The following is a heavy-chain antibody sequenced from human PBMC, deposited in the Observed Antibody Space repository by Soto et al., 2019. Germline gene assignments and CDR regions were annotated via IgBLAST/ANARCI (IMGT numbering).Heavy chain of an antibody. CDR2: ISYDGSNK. V-gene: IGHV3-30*03. D-gene: IGHD2-2*01. Sequence: QVQLVESGGGVVQPGRSLRLSCAASGFTFSSYGMHWVRQAPGKGLEWVAVISYDGSNKYYADSVKGRFTISRDNSKNTLYLQMNSRRAEDQAVYYCAVGYCSSTSCYAPRLYYYGMDVWGQGTTVTVSS. CDR3: AVGYCSSTSCYAPRLYYYGMDV. J-gene: IGHJ6*02. CDR1: GFTFSSYG.